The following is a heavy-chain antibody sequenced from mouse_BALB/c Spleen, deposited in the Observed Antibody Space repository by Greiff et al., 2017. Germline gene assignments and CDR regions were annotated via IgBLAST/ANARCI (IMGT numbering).Heavy chain of an antibody. CDR3: ARDLYGSSYFDY. Sequence: EVQVVESGGGLVQPGGSLKLSCAASGFTFSSYGMSWVRQTPDKRLELVATINSNGGSTYYPDSVKGRFTISRDNATNTLYLQMSSLKSEDTAMYYCARDLYGSSYFDYWGQGTTLTVSS. CDR2: INSNGGST. V-gene: IGHV5-6-3*01. D-gene: IGHD1-1*01. CDR1: GFTFSSYG. J-gene: IGHJ2*01.